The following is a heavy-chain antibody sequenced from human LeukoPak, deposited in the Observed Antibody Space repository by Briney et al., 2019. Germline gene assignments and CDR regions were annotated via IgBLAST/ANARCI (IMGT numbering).Heavy chain of an antibody. CDR3: ASRKLEQGGAFDI. V-gene: IGHV4-59*11. D-gene: IGHD1/OR15-1a*01. Sequence: SETLSLTCTVSGGSISSHYWSWIRQPPGKGLDWIGYIYYSGSTNYNPSLKSRVTISVDTSKNQFSLKLSSVTAADTAVYYCASRKLEQGGAFDIWGQGTLVTVSS. CDR1: GGSISSHY. J-gene: IGHJ3*02. CDR2: IYYSGST.